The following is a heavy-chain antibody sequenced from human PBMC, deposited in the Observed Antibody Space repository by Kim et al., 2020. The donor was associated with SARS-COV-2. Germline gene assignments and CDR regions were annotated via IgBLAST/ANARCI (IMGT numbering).Heavy chain of an antibody. V-gene: IGHV3-30*18. CDR1: GFTFSSYG. CDR2: ISYDGSNK. CDR3: AKDQSSGYLNDAFDI. Sequence: GGSLRLSCAASGFTFSSYGMHWVRQAPGKGLEWVAVISYDGSNKYYADSVKGRFTISRDNSKNTLYLQMNSLRAEDTAVYYCAKDQSSGYLNDAFDIWGQGTMVTVSS. J-gene: IGHJ3*02. D-gene: IGHD3-22*01.